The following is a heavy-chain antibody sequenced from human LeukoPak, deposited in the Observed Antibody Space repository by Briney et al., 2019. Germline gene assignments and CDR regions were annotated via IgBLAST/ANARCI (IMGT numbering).Heavy chain of an antibody. D-gene: IGHD6-6*01. Sequence: SETLSLTCTVSGGSISTYYWSWIRRSPGKGLEWIAYIHASGPTNYNTSLKSRITISVDTSKNQFSLKLSSVTAADTAVYYCARHDAGIAARPFDNWGQGTLVTVSS. CDR1: GGSISTYY. CDR2: IHASGPT. CDR3: ARHDAGIAARPFDN. J-gene: IGHJ4*02. V-gene: IGHV4-4*09.